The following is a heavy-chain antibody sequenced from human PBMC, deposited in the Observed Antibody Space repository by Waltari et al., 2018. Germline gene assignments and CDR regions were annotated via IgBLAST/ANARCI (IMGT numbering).Heavy chain of an antibody. J-gene: IGHJ6*02. Sequence: EVQLVESGGGLVQPGGSLRLSCAASGFTFSSYWMSWVRQAPGKGLEWVANIKQDGSEKYYVDSVKGRFTISRDNAKNSLYLQMNSLRAEDTAVYYCARDLGYYYGSGSYSPDVWGQGTTVTVSS. D-gene: IGHD3-10*01. V-gene: IGHV3-7*01. CDR3: ARDLGYYYGSGSYSPDV. CDR1: GFTFSSYW. CDR2: IKQDGSEK.